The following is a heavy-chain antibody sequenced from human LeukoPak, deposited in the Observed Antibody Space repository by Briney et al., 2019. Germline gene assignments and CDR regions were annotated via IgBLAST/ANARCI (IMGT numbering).Heavy chain of an antibody. V-gene: IGHV1-18*04. CDR3: ARGPRMTTVTLFDY. D-gene: IGHD4-17*01. CDR2: ISAYNGNT. J-gene: IGHJ4*02. Sequence: ASVKVSCKASGYTFTGYNMQWVRQAPGQGLEWMGWISAYNGNTSYAQKLQGRVTMTTDTSTSTAYMELRSLRSDDTAVYYCARGPRMTTVTLFDYWGQGTLVTVSS. CDR1: GYTFTGYN.